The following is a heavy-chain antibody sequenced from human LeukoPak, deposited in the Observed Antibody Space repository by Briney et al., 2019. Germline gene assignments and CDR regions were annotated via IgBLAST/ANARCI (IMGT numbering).Heavy chain of an antibody. CDR1: GGSISSGSYY. CDR2: IYTSGST. J-gene: IGHJ4*02. D-gene: IGHD3-3*01. CDR3: ARDRLESVDY. Sequence: SETLSLACTVSGGSISSGSYYWSWIRQPAGKGLEWIGRIYTSGSTNYNPSLKSRVTISVDTSKNQFSLKLSSVTAADTTVYYCARDRLESVDYWGQGTLVTVSS. V-gene: IGHV4-61*02.